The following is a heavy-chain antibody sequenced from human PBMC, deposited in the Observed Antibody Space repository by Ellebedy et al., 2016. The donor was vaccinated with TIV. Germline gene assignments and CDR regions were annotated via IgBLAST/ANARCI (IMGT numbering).Heavy chain of an antibody. Sequence: GESLKISCAASGFTFSSFAMHWVRQAPGKGLEWLSVISGGGDSTYHAGSVKGRSTITRDNSKNTLYLQMDRLRAEDTAVYYCAKGTSSGLNYDRVGFEYWGQGALVTVSS. J-gene: IGHJ4*02. CDR2: ISGGGDST. CDR1: GFTFSSFA. CDR3: AKGTSSGLNYDRVGFEY. V-gene: IGHV3-23*01. D-gene: IGHD3-22*01.